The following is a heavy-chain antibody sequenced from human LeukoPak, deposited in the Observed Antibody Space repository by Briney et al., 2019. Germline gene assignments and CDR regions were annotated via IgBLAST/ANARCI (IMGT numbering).Heavy chain of an antibody. V-gene: IGHV3-7*01. Sequence: GGSLRLSCAASGLIVSNYWMSWVRQAPGKGLEWVANIRQDGSEKYYVDSVKGRFTISRDNVKNSLYLQMNSLRAEDTAVYYCANVFYYGMEVWGQGTTVTVSS. CDR1: GLIVSNYW. CDR2: IRQDGSEK. D-gene: IGHD5/OR15-5a*01. J-gene: IGHJ6*02. CDR3: ANVFYYGMEV.